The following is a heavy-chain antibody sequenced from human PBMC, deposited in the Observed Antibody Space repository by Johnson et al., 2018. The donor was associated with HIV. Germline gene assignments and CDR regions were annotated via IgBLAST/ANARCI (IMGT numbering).Heavy chain of an antibody. J-gene: IGHJ3*01. V-gene: IGHV3-30-3*01. D-gene: IGHD6-13*01. CDR3: AGQGVTSIAPTGTGAFDV. CDR2: ISYDGSNK. Sequence: QMLLVESGGGVVQPGRSLRLSCAASGFTFSSYAMHWVRQAPGKGLEWVAVISYDGSNKYYADSVKGRFTISRDNSKNTLYLQMNSLRAEDTAVYYCAGQGVTSIAPTGTGAFDVWGHGTMVTVSS. CDR1: GFTFSSYA.